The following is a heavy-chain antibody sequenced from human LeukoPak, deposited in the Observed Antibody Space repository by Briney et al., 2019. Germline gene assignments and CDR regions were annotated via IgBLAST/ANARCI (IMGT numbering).Heavy chain of an antibody. CDR3: ARAGYSGSDFSV. CDR2: IYYSGST. Sequence: SETLSLTCTLSGGSFSSYYWSWIRQPPGKGLEWIGYIYYSGSTNYDPSLKSRVTISVDTSKNQFSLKLSSVTATDTAVYYCARAGYSGSDFSVWGKGSTVTVSS. V-gene: IGHV4-59*01. J-gene: IGHJ6*04. D-gene: IGHD5-12*01. CDR1: GGSFSSYY.